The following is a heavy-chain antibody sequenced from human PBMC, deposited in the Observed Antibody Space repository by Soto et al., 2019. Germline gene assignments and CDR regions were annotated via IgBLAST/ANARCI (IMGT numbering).Heavy chain of an antibody. D-gene: IGHD2-8*01. V-gene: IGHV3-74*01. Sequence: PGGSLRLSCADSGFTFSRYWMYWVRQAPGKGLVWVSRIKSDGSYTNYADSVKGRFTISRDNGKNTLFLQMNSLRAEDTAVYYCARGGDYCTNGVCRHYLMDVWGKGSTVIVSS. CDR2: IKSDGSYT. CDR1: GFTFSRYW. J-gene: IGHJ6*03. CDR3: ARGGDYCTNGVCRHYLMDV.